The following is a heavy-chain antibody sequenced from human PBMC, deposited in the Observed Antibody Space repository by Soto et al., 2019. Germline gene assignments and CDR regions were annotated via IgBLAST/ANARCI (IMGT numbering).Heavy chain of an antibody. CDR1: GFTFSDYH. J-gene: IGHJ5*02. V-gene: IGHV3-13*01. CDR3: ARLEIIGVNFFEH. CDR2: IDTSGHT. Sequence: EVQLVESGGGLVQPGGSLRLSCAASGFTFSDYHMHWVCQAAGKGLEWVAAIDTSGHTFYLGSVRGRFTVSRDDPRSSFHLQMSNLRPEDTAVYYCARLEIIGVNFFEHWGRGVLVTVSS. D-gene: IGHD3-10*01.